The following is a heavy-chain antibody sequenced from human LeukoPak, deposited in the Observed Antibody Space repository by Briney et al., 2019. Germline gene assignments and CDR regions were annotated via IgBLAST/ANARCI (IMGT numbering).Heavy chain of an antibody. V-gene: IGHV4-59*01. D-gene: IGHD4-23*01. CDR1: GGSISSYQ. Sequence: PSEPLSLTCTVSGGSISSYQWSWIRQPPGKGLEWIGYIYYSGSTNYNPSLKSRVTMSVDTSKSQFSLKLSSVTAADTAVYYCARGGTAVIAPYAFDIWGQGTMVTVSS. J-gene: IGHJ3*02. CDR3: ARGGTAVIAPYAFDI. CDR2: IYYSGST.